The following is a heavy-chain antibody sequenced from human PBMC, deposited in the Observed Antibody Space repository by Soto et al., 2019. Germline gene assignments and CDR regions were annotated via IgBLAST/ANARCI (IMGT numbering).Heavy chain of an antibody. D-gene: IGHD3-3*01. V-gene: IGHV3-66*01. J-gene: IGHJ6*03. CDR3: ARDQQHYDFWSGYYGYYYYMDV. CDR2: IYSGGST. CDR1: GLTVSSNY. Sequence: GGSLRLSCAASGLTVSSNYMSWVRQAPGKGLEWVSVIYSGGSTYYADSVKGRFTISRDNSKNTLYLQMNSLRAEDTAVYYCARDQQHYDFWSGYYGYYYYMDVWGKGTTVTVSS.